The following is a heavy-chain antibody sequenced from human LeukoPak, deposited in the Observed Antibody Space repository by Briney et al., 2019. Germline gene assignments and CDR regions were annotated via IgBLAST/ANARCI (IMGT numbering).Heavy chain of an antibody. Sequence: SHTLSLTRIGSGGSISSGRYQWSWIRQPAGKGLEWIGRIYTSGRTNYNLPLKRRVTISVDTPKNQFALKLSSVTAADTAVYYCARMGYCSSTSCRPLDYWGQGTLVTVSS. CDR2: IYTSGRT. CDR1: GGSISSGRYQ. CDR3: ARMGYCSSTSCRPLDY. J-gene: IGHJ4*02. D-gene: IGHD2-2*01. V-gene: IGHV4-61*02.